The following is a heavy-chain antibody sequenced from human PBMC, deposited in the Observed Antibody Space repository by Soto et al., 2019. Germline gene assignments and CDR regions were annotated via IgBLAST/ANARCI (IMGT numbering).Heavy chain of an antibody. CDR2: ISAGGGST. J-gene: IGHJ4*02. V-gene: IGHV3-23*01. D-gene: IGHD2-2*01. CDR1: GFTFSIYA. Sequence: PGGSLRLSCVASGFTFSIYATSWVRQAPGKGLEWVSSISAGGGSTYYADSVKGRFTISRDNPENTLYLQMNSLRAEDTAVYYCAKSFIGYCSGTSCRPSDYWGQGTLVTVSS. CDR3: AKSFIGYCSGTSCRPSDY.